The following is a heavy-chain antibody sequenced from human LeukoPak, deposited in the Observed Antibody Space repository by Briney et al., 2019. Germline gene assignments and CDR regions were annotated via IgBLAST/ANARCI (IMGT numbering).Heavy chain of an antibody. CDR3: ARVPGAIFGVADY. CDR2: ISSNGGST. CDR1: GFTFSSYA. Sequence: SGGSLRLSCAASGFTFSSYAMHWVRQAPGKGLEYVSAISSNGGSTYYANSVKGRFTISRDNSKNTLYLQMGSLRAEDMAVYYCARVPGAIFGVADYWGQGTLVTVSS. D-gene: IGHD3-3*01. V-gene: IGHV3-64*01. J-gene: IGHJ4*02.